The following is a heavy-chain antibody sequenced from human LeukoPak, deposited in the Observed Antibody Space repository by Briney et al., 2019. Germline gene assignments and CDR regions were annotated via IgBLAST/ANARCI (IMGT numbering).Heavy chain of an antibody. Sequence: ASVKVSCKASGYTFTSYDINWVRQATGQGLEWMGWMNPNSGNTGYAQKFQGRVTMTRNTSISTAYMELSSLRSEDTAVYYCARARVAYGDYELGYWGQGTLVTVSS. J-gene: IGHJ4*02. CDR1: GYTFTSYD. D-gene: IGHD4-17*01. CDR3: ARARVAYGDYELGY. CDR2: MNPNSGNT. V-gene: IGHV1-8*01.